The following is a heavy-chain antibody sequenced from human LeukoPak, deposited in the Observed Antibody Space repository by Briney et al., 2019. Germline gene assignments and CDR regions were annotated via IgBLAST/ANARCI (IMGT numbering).Heavy chain of an antibody. CDR3: ARLVGTGYCSGGSCYTIPSWFDP. CDR1: GGSVSSHY. Sequence: SETLSLTCTVSGGSVSSHYWGWIRQAPGKGLEWIGYIHSSGSTNYNPSLMSRVTISVDTSNNQFSLKLSSVTAADTAVYYCARLVGTGYCSGGSCYTIPSWFDPWGQGTLVTVSS. D-gene: IGHD2-15*01. V-gene: IGHV4-4*08. J-gene: IGHJ5*02. CDR2: IHSSGST.